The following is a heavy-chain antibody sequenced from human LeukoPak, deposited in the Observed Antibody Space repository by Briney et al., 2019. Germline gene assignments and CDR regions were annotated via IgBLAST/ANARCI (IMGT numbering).Heavy chain of an antibody. CDR2: IYTSGST. J-gene: IGHJ5*02. D-gene: IGHD6-13*01. Sequence: PSETLSLTCTVSGGSISSYYWSWIRQPAGKGLEWIGCIYTSGSTNYNPSLKSQVTMSVDTSKNQFSLKLSSVTAADTAVYYCARVHSSSRHNWFDPWGQGTLVTVSS. CDR1: GGSISSYY. CDR3: ARVHSSSRHNWFDP. V-gene: IGHV4-4*07.